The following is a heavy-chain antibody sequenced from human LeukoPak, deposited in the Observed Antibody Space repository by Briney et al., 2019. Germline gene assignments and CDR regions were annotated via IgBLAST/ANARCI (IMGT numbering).Heavy chain of an antibody. Sequence: PSQTLSLTCTVSGGSISSGDYYWSWIRQPPGKGLEWIGYIYYSGSTYYNPSLKSRVTISVDTSKNQFSLKLSSVTAADTAVYYCASRIAAAGKGSKYFQHWGQGTLVTVSS. V-gene: IGHV4-30-4*08. CDR3: ASRIAAAGKGSKYFQH. CDR1: GGSISSGDYY. J-gene: IGHJ1*01. CDR2: IYYSGST. D-gene: IGHD6-13*01.